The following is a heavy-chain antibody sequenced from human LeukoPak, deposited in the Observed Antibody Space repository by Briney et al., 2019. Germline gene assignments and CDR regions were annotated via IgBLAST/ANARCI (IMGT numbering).Heavy chain of an antibody. Sequence: GGSLRLSCAASGFTFSSYEMNWVRQAPGKGLEWVSYISSSGSTIYYADSVKGRFTISRDNAKNSLYLQMNSLRAEDAAVYYCARVAGRGYYDAFDIWGQGTMVTVSS. J-gene: IGHJ3*02. CDR3: ARVAGRGYYDAFDI. V-gene: IGHV3-48*03. CDR2: ISSSGSTI. CDR1: GFTFSSYE. D-gene: IGHD3-10*01.